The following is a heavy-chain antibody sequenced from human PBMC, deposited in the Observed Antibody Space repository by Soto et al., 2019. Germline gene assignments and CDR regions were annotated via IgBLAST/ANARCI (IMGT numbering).Heavy chain of an antibody. Sequence: QVQLQESGPGLVKPSETLSLTCTVSGGSISAYHWTWIRQPPGKGLEWIGYIFHSGTTNYNPSLTSRVTMSVDTSKNQFSLKLSSVTAEDTAVYYCARLGAYISSPSTPGGQGTLVTVSS. J-gene: IGHJ5*02. CDR2: IFHSGTT. CDR3: ARLGAYISSPSTP. V-gene: IGHV4-59*08. CDR1: GGSISAYH. D-gene: IGHD6-13*01.